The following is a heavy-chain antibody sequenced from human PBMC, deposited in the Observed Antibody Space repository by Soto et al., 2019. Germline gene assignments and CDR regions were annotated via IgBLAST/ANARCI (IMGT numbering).Heavy chain of an antibody. CDR3: ARGGAMRVDY. CDR1: GFTFKTHW. J-gene: IGHJ4*02. V-gene: IGHV3-74*01. Sequence: GASLRLSCTASGFTFKTHWMHWVRQAPGKGLVWVSRIYFDGITTNYADSVKGRLTVSRDNAKNTVYLHVNTLRDEDTAVYYCARGGAMRVDYWGQGTLVTVSS. CDR2: IYFDGITT.